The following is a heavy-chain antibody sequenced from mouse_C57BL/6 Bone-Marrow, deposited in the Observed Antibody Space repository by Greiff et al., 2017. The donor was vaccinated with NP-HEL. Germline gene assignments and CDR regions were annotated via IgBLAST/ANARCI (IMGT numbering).Heavy chain of an antibody. CDR2: IYPYNGVS. J-gene: IGHJ4*01. CDR1: GYSFTGYY. CDR3: AKETSSYYSNPSYAMDY. V-gene: IGHV1-31*01. D-gene: IGHD2-5*01. Sequence: VQLQQSGPELVKPGASVKISCKASGYSFTGYYMHWVKQSHGNILDWIGYIYPYNGVSSYNQKFKGKATLTVDKSSSTAYMELRSLTSDDSAVYYCAKETSSYYSNPSYAMDYWGQGTSVTVSS.